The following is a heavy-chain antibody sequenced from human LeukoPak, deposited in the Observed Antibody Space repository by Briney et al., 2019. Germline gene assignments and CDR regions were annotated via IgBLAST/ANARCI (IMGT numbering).Heavy chain of an antibody. CDR1: TGSISSYY. D-gene: IGHD6-19*01. Sequence: SETLSLTWTVYTGSISSYYWSWNRQPQGKGREWIGYIHYGGTTNYNRSLRRRVTIAVDTSKNQFSLKLISVTAADTAVYYCARGTLFSGRSYYLDYWGQGTLVTVSS. V-gene: IGHV4-59*12. J-gene: IGHJ4*02. CDR2: IHYGGTT. CDR3: ARGTLFSGRSYYLDY.